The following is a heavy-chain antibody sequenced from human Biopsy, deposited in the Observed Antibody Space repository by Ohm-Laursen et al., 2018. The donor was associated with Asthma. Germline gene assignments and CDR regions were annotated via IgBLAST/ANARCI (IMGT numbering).Heavy chain of an antibody. D-gene: IGHD2-2*01. J-gene: IGHJ4*02. Sequence: SVKVSCKSLGGTFNTYVIGWVRQAPGPGLEWVGGINSVFGTTTYPQKFQDRVTITADDSTSTVYMELSSLRSEDTAVYYCARKAGSCISRTCYSLDFWGQGTLVTVSS. CDR3: ARKAGSCISRTCYSLDF. V-gene: IGHV1-69*13. CDR1: GGTFNTYV. CDR2: INSVFGTT.